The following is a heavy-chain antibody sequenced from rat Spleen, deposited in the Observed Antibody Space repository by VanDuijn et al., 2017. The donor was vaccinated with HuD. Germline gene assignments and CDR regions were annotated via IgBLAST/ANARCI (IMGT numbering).Heavy chain of an antibody. CDR3: ARVGRSRLQGFAN. D-gene: IGHD1-4*01. J-gene: IGHJ3*01. Sequence: EVQLVESGGGLVQPGRSLKLSCIASGFTFSYSDMAWVRQAPTKGLEWVASISPSGGTSYYRDSVKGRLTISRDNTKSTLHLQMDSLRSEDSATYYCARVGRSRLQGFANWGQGTLVTVSS. CDR2: ISPSGGTS. V-gene: IGHV5-25*01. CDR1: GFTFSYSD.